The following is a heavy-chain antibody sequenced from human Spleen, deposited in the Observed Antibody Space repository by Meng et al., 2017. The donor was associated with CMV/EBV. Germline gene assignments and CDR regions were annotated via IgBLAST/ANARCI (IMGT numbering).Heavy chain of an antibody. J-gene: IGHJ4*02. Sequence: LTCPVSGCSVSSGSYYWSWIRQPPGKGLEWIGYIYYSGSTNYNPSLKSRVTISVDTSKNQFSLKLSSVTAADTAVYYCARSRGGPLDYWGQGTLVTVSS. CDR3: ARSRGGPLDY. D-gene: IGHD2-15*01. CDR1: GCSVSSGSYY. CDR2: IYYSGST. V-gene: IGHV4-61*01.